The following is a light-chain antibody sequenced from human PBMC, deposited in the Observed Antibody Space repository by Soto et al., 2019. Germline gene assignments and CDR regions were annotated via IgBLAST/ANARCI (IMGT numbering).Light chain of an antibody. CDR3: QSYDNSLTTPVV. CDR1: SSNIGMYD. J-gene: IGLJ2*01. CDR2: DNN. Sequence: QSVLTQPPSVSGAPGQRVTISCTGSSSNIGMYDVHWYQQLPGTAPKLLISDNNNRPSGVPDRFSGSKSGTSASLAITGLQAEDEADYYCQSYDNSLTTPVVFGGGTKLTVL. V-gene: IGLV1-40*01.